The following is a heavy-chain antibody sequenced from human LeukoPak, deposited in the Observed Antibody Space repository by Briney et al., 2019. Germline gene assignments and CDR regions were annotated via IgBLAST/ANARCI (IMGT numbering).Heavy chain of an antibody. Sequence: GASVTVSCKASGATFSSYAISWVRQAPGQGLEWMGGIIPIFGTANYAQKFQGRVTITADESTSTAYMELSSLRSEDTAVYYCARGPCTGGVCYNAFDIWGQGTMVTVSS. V-gene: IGHV1-69*13. CDR1: GATFSSYA. J-gene: IGHJ3*02. CDR3: ARGPCTGGVCYNAFDI. CDR2: IIPIFGTA. D-gene: IGHD2-8*02.